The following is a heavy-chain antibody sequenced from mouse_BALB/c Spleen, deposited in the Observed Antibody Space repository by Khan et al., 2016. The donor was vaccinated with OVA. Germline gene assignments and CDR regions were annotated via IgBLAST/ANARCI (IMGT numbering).Heavy chain of an antibody. D-gene: IGHD1-1*01. V-gene: IGHV3-2*02. Sequence: EVQLQESGPGLVKPSQSLSLTCTVTGYSITSDYAWNWIRQLPGNKLEWMVFISYSGTTKNTPPLNSRFSITHDTSKNHFFLQLNSVTMRDTAKDYGARVYGGDLDYWGQGTTLTVSS. J-gene: IGHJ2*01. CDR2: ISYSGTT. CDR1: GYSITSDYA. CDR3: ARVYGGDLDY.